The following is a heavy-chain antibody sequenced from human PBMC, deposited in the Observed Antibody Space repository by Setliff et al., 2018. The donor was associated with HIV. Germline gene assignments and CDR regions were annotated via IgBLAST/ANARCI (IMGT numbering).Heavy chain of an antibody. V-gene: IGHV3-74*01. Sequence: GGSLRLSCATSGFTFSSYWMHWVRQAPGKGLQWIARINSDGRSTGYAESVKGRFTISKDTARNTLYLQMNTVTAEDTAVYYCARATPGEHLVLHYWGQGTLVTVSS. CDR2: INSDGRST. CDR1: GFTFSSYW. CDR3: ARATPGEHLVLHY. D-gene: IGHD6-13*01. J-gene: IGHJ4*02.